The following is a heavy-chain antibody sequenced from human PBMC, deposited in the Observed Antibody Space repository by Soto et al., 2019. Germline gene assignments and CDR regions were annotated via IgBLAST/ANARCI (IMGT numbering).Heavy chain of an antibody. CDR1: GGTFSSYA. Sequence: QVQLVQSGAEVKKPGSSVKVSCKASGGTFSSYAISWVRQAPGQGLEGMGGIIPIFGTANYAQKFEGRVTITADQSTSTAYMELSRLRSEETAVYYCARVLSSPSERIAVAGNYYYYGMDVWGQGTTVTVSS. CDR2: IIPIFGTA. D-gene: IGHD6-19*01. CDR3: ARVLSSPSERIAVAGNYYYYGMDV. V-gene: IGHV1-69*01. J-gene: IGHJ6*02.